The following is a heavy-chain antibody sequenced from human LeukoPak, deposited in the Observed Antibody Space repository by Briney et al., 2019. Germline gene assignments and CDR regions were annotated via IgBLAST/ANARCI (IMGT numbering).Heavy chain of an antibody. D-gene: IGHD5-12*01. CDR3: ARDGRYSGYDFEY. CDR2: IIPIFGTA. V-gene: IGHV1-69*13. Sequence: ASVKVSSTASVGTFSRYAISWVRQVPGPGLEWMGGIIPIFGTANYAQKFQGRVTITADESTSTAYRELSSLRSEDTAVYYCARDGRYSGYDFEYWGQGTLVTVSS. CDR1: VGTFSRYA. J-gene: IGHJ4*02.